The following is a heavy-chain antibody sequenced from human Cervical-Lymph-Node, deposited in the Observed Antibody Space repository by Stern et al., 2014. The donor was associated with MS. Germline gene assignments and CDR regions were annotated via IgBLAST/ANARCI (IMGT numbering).Heavy chain of an antibody. CDR1: RSSITTGYF. D-gene: IGHD1-1*01. J-gene: IGHJ5*02. Sequence: QLQLQESGPGLVKPSETLSLTCTVSRSSITTGYFWGWIRQPPGTGLEWIASIYHTGSTYYNPSLERRVTISVDTSKNQFSLGPRSVTAADTAVYYCARGVQLWPYNWFDPWGQGTLVTVSS. CDR2: IYHTGST. V-gene: IGHV4-38-2*02. CDR3: ARGVQLWPYNWFDP.